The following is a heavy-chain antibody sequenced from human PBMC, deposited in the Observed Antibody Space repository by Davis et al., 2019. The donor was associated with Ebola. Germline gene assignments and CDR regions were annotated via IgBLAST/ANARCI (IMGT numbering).Heavy chain of an antibody. Sequence: ASVKVSCKASGYTFTYRYLHWVRQAPGQGLEWMGLINPSIGNTSLAQKFQGRVTLTRDTSTRTVHMDLSSLKSDDTAIYYCASGEFVDFWGQGTLVTVSS. CDR3: ASGEFVDF. CDR1: GYTFTYRY. D-gene: IGHD3-10*01. V-gene: IGHV1-46*01. J-gene: IGHJ4*02. CDR2: INPSIGNT.